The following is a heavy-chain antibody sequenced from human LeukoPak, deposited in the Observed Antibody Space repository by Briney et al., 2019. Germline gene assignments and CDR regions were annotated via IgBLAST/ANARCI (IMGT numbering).Heavy chain of an antibody. D-gene: IGHD3-22*01. J-gene: IGHJ4*02. CDR2: NNPNSGGT. CDR1: GYTFTGYY. Sequence: ASVKVSCKASGYTFTGYYMHWVRQAPGQGLEWMGRNNPNSGGTNYAQKFQGRVTMTRDTSISTAYMELSRLRSDDTAVYYCARELDYYDSSSPADYWGQGTLVTVSS. V-gene: IGHV1-2*06. CDR3: ARELDYYDSSSPADY.